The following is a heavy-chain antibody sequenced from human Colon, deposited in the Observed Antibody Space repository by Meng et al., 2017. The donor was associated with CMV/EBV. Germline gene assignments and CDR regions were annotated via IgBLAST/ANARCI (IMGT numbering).Heavy chain of an antibody. CDR3: ARGIGSSSWYGGYYYGMDV. CDR1: GFTFSSYA. D-gene: IGHD6-13*01. V-gene: IGHV3-30*04. J-gene: IGHJ6*02. CDR2: ISYDGSNK. Sequence: GGSLRLSCAASGFTFSSYAMHWVRQAPGKGLEWVAVISYDGSNKYYADSVKGRFTISRDNSKNTLYLQMNSLRAEDTAVYYCARGIGSSSWYGGYYYGMDVWGQGTTVTVSS.